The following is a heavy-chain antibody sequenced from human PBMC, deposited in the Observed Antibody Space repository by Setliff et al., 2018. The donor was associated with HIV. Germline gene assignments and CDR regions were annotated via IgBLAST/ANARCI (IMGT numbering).Heavy chain of an antibody. Sequence: GGSLRLSCAASGFTFSSSWMSWVRQAPGKGLEWVSVISGSGGSTFYADSVKGRFTISRDNSKNTVYLQMNSLRAEDTAVYYCARDRYSGSSTDYWGQGTLVTVSS. D-gene: IGHD1-26*01. CDR3: ARDRYSGSSTDY. CDR2: ISGSGGST. J-gene: IGHJ4*02. CDR1: GFTFSSSW. V-gene: IGHV3-23*01.